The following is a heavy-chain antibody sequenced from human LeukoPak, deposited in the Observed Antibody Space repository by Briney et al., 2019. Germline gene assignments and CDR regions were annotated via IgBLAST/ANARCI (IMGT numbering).Heavy chain of an antibody. CDR1: GGSISSYY. J-gene: IGHJ6*02. CDR3: ARGGSGYDSFYYYGMDA. V-gene: IGHV4-59*01. Sequence: PSETLSLTCTVSGGSISSYYWSWIRQPPGKGLEWVGYIYNSGSTNYNPSLKSRVIISVDTSKNQFSLKLSSVTAADTAVYYCARGGSGYDSFYYYGMDAWGQGTTVPVSS. D-gene: IGHD5-12*01. CDR2: IYNSGST.